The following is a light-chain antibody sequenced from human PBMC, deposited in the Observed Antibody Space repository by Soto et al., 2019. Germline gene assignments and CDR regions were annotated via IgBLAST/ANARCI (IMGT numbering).Light chain of an antibody. Sequence: EIVMTQSPATLSVSPGEIVSLSCSASQNIHDKLAWYQQKPGQAPRLLIYDASNRATGIPVRFSGSGSGTDFTLTISSLEPEDFAVYYCQQRSNWPPITFGQGTRLEIK. CDR3: QQRSNWPPIT. CDR2: DAS. V-gene: IGKV3-11*01. CDR1: QNIHDK. J-gene: IGKJ5*01.